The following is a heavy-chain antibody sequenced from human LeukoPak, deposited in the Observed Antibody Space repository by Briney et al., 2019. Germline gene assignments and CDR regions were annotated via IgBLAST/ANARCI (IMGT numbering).Heavy chain of an antibody. CDR3: TRRGTGGYFDY. D-gene: IGHD2-15*01. CDR1: GYSFTNSW. J-gene: IGHJ4*02. V-gene: IGHV5-51*01. Sequence: GESLKTSCKGSGYSFTNSWIGGGRQVRGKGLELMGIIYPGDSDTRYIPSFEGQVTISADKSISTAYLPWKSLKASDTAMYYCTRRGTGGYFDYWGQGTLVTVSS. CDR2: IYPGDSDT.